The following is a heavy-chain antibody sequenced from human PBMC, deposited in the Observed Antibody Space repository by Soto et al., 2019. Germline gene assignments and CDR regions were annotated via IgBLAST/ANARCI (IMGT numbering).Heavy chain of an antibody. D-gene: IGHD1-1*01. CDR1: GFTFSTYA. CDR2: VSASGLNT. CDR3: AKDRPRTTSGYYFDY. Sequence: EVQLLESGGKLVQPGGSLTLSCAASGFTFSTYAMAWVRQAPGKGLEWVSGVSASGLNTDSADPVKGRFYISRDNSKNTVALHMNSLRAEDTALSYCAKDRPRTTSGYYFDYSGQGTPVTVSS. J-gene: IGHJ4*02. V-gene: IGHV3-23*01.